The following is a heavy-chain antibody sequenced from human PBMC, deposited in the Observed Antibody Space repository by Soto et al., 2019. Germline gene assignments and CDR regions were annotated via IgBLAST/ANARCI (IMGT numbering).Heavy chain of an antibody. J-gene: IGHJ3*02. D-gene: IGHD4-17*01. V-gene: IGHV3-23*01. CDR3: ARSASTVTTDAFDI. CDR2: ISGSGGYST. CDR1: GFTFSSYA. Sequence: PGGSLRLSCAASGFTFSSYAMSWVRQAPGKGLEWVSAISGSGGYSTYYANSVKGRFNISRDNSKNTLYLQMNSLRAEYTSVYYCARSASTVTTDAFDIWGQGTMVTVSS.